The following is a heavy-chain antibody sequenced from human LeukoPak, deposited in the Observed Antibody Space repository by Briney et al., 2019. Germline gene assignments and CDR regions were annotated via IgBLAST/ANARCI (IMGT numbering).Heavy chain of an antibody. CDR1: GFTVSSYA. V-gene: IGHV3-23*01. J-gene: IGHJ4*02. CDR2: ISGSGGST. Sequence: GGSLRLSCAASGFTVSSYAMNWVRQAPGKGLEWVSSISGSGGSTYYADSVKGRFTISRDNSKNTLYLQMNSLRAEDTAVYYCAGGEILTGHYTFDYWGQGTLVTVSS. D-gene: IGHD3-9*01. CDR3: AGGEILTGHYTFDY.